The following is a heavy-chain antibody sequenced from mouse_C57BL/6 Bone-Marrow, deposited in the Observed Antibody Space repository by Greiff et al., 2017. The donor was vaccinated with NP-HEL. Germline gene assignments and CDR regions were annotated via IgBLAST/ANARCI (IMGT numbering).Heavy chain of an antibody. CDR1: GYTFTNYW. D-gene: IGHD2-2*01. Sequence: QVQLKESGAELVRPGTSVKMSCKASGYTFTNYWIGWAKQRPGHGLEWIGDIYPGGGYTNYNEKFKGKATLTADKSSSTAYMQFSSLTSEDSAIYYCARSGDYGYYFDYWGQGTTLTVSS. CDR2: IYPGGGYT. V-gene: IGHV1-63*01. J-gene: IGHJ2*01. CDR3: ARSGDYGYYFDY.